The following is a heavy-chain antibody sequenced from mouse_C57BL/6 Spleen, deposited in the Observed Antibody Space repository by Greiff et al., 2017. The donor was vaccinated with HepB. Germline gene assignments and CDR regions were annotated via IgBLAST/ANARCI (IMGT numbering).Heavy chain of an antibody. J-gene: IGHJ4*01. CDR2: IWSDGST. CDR3: ARQELGRDYYAMDY. V-gene: IGHV2-6-1*01. CDR1: GFSLTSYG. Sequence: VKLQESGPGLVAPSQSLSITCTVSGFSLTSYGVHWVRQPPGKGLEWLVVIWSDGSTTYNSALKSRLSISKDNSKSQVFLKMNSLQTDDTAMYYCARQELGRDYYAMDYWGQGTSVTVSS. D-gene: IGHD4-1*01.